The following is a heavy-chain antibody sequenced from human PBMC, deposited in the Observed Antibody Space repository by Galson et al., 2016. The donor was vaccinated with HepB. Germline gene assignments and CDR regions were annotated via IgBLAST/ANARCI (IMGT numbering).Heavy chain of an antibody. CDR3: AKHRILGLFRHFDY. Sequence: SLRLSCAASGFTFTESGMHWVRQAPGKGLEWVAVMSYDGSNEYYADYVKGRFTISRDNSNNRVYLQMDSLRTEVTAVYYCAKHRILGLFRHFDYWGQGTLVTVSS. J-gene: IGHJ4*02. D-gene: IGHD3/OR15-3a*01. CDR1: GFTFTESG. V-gene: IGHV3-30*18. CDR2: MSYDGSNE.